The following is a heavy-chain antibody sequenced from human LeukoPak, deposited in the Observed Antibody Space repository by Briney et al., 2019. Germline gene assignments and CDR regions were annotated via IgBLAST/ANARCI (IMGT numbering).Heavy chain of an antibody. Sequence: GRSLRLSCAASGFTFSSYGMHWVRQAPGKGLEWVAVISYDGSNKYYADSVKGRFTISRDNSKNTLYLQMNSLRAEDTAVYYCAKERSLYGSFDYWGQGTLVTVSS. J-gene: IGHJ4*02. CDR1: GFTFSSYG. D-gene: IGHD2-8*01. CDR3: AKERSLYGSFDY. V-gene: IGHV3-30*18. CDR2: ISYDGSNK.